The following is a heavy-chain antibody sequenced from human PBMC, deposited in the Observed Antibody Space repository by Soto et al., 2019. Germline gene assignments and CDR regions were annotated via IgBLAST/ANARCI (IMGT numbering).Heavy chain of an antibody. V-gene: IGHV3-30*18. CDR3: AKSYGSYSS. CDR1: GFTFSSYG. J-gene: IGHJ5*02. Sequence: QVQLVESGGGVVQPGRSLRLSCAASGFTFSSYGMHWVRQAPGKGLEWVAVISYDGSNKYYADSVKGRFIISRDNSKNTLYLQMNSLRAEDTAVYYCAKSYGSYSSWGQGTLVTVSS. CDR2: ISYDGSNK. D-gene: IGHD1-26*01.